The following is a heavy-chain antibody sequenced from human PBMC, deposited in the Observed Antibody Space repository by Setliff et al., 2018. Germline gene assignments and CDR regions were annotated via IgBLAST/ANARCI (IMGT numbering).Heavy chain of an antibody. J-gene: IGHJ5*02. Sequence: PSETLSLTCIVSGVSVSRHYWSWIRQPPGKTLEWIWYIYTGGSTTYNPSLKSRVTLSLDTSKNHLSLNLTSVTAADTAVYYCARDVWGAGTGWFDPWGLGILVTVSS. CDR2: IYTGGST. CDR1: GVSVSRHY. V-gene: IGHV4-4*08. CDR3: ARDVWGAGTGWFDP. D-gene: IGHD1-1*01.